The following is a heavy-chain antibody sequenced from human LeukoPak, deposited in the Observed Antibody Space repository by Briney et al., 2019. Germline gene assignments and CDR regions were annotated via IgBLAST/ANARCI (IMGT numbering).Heavy chain of an antibody. D-gene: IGHD5-18*01. V-gene: IGHV1-69*05. CDR1: GGTFSSYA. CDR2: IIPIFGTA. CDR3: ARALVDTPYNWFDP. Sequence: ASVKVSCKASGGTFSSYAISWVRQAPGQGLEWMSGIIPIFGTANYAQKFQGRVTITTDESTSTAYMELSSLRSEDTAVYYCARALVDTPYNWFDPWGQGTLVTVSS. J-gene: IGHJ5*02.